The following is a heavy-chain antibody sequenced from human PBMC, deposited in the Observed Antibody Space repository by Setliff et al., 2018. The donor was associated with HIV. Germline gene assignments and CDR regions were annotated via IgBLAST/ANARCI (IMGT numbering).Heavy chain of an antibody. CDR2: ISGSAGST. Sequence: PGGSLRLSCAASGFTFSSYAMSWVRQAPGTGLEWVSAISGSAGSTYYADAVKGRFTISGDNSKNTLYLQMNSLRAEDTAVYYCAKPYRGSVVRDQGYMDVWGKGTTVTVSS. D-gene: IGHD3-10*01. J-gene: IGHJ6*03. CDR3: AKPYRGSVVRDQGYMDV. V-gene: IGHV3-23*01. CDR1: GFTFSSYA.